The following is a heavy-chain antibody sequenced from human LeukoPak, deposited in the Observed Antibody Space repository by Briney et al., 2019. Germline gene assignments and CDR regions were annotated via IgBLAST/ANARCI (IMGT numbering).Heavy chain of an antibody. J-gene: IGHJ4*02. V-gene: IGHV3-15*07. CDR2: VKTKTDGGTT. Sequence: PGGSLRLSCAASGFSFSNARMNWVRQAPGEGLEWVGRVKTKTDGGTTDYAAPVKGRFTISRDDSKSTLYLQMNSLETEDSAVYYCATSIYWGQGILVTVSS. CDR1: GFSFSNAR. CDR3: ATSIY.